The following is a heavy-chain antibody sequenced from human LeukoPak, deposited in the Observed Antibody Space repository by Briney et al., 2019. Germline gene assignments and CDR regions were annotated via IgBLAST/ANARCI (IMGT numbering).Heavy chain of an antibody. CDR2: IIPIFGTA. Sequence: GASVKVSCKASGGTFSSYAISWVRQAPGQGLEWMGGIIPIFGTANYAQKFQGRVTITRNTSISTAYMELSSLRSEDTAVYYCARASWVGGSYTSADYWGQGTLVTVSS. J-gene: IGHJ4*02. V-gene: IGHV1-69*05. D-gene: IGHD1-26*01. CDR1: GGTFSSYA. CDR3: ARASWVGGSYTSADY.